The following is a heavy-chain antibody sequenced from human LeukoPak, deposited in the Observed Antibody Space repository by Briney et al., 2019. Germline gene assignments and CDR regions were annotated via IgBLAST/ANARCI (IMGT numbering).Heavy chain of an antibody. Sequence: QTGGSLRLSCAASGLTFSSYAMVWVRQAPGKGLEWVSDISGSGGTTYYADSVKGRFTISRDNSKNILYLQMNSLRAEDTAVYYCAKDPQYGSTSNWFDPWGQGTLVTVSS. CDR1: GLTFSSYA. D-gene: IGHD6-13*01. CDR3: AKDPQYGSTSNWFDP. CDR2: ISGSGGTT. J-gene: IGHJ5*02. V-gene: IGHV3-23*01.